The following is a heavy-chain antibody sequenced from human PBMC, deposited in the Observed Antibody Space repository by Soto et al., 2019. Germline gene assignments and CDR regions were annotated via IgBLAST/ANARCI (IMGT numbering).Heavy chain of an antibody. V-gene: IGHV3-30*18. CDR2: ISHDGSNK. Sequence: GGSLRLSCAASGFTFKNYGMHWCRQAPGKGLEWVAVISHDGSNKYYVDSVKGRFTISRDNSKNTLYLQVNSLRAEDTALYYCAKDLSYYAFWSGYYAIDYWGQGTLVTVSS. CDR1: GFTFKNYG. J-gene: IGHJ4*02. D-gene: IGHD3-3*01. CDR3: AKDLSYYAFWSGYYAIDY.